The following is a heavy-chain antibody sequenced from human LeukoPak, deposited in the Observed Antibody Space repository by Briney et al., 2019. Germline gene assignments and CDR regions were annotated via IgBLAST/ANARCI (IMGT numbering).Heavy chain of an antibody. CDR1: GFTFSSYA. V-gene: IGHV3-23*01. J-gene: IGHJ6*02. CDR2: ISGSGGST. CDR3: AKDGAVAGTSAYYYYYGMDV. D-gene: IGHD6-19*01. Sequence: GGSLRLSCAASGFTFSSYAMSWVRQAPGKGLEWVSAISGSGGSTYYADSVKGRFTISRDNSKNTLYLQMNSLRAEDTAVYYRAKDGAVAGTSAYYYYYGMDVGGQGTTVTVSS.